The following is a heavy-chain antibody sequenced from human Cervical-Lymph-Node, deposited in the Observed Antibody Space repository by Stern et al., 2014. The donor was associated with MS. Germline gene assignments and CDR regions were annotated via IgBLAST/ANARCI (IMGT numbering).Heavy chain of an antibody. D-gene: IGHD6-19*01. CDR1: GYTFTNYW. V-gene: IGHV5-51*01. J-gene: IGHJ6*02. Sequence: EVQLVESGAEVKKPGESLEISCKGSGYTFTNYWIGWVRQMPGKGLEWMGILHPSDSYTRYSPSFQGQVIISADKSINTAYLQWSSLKASDTAMYYCARGSVAATMGAMDVWGQGTTVTVSS. CDR3: ARGSVAATMGAMDV. CDR2: LHPSDSYT.